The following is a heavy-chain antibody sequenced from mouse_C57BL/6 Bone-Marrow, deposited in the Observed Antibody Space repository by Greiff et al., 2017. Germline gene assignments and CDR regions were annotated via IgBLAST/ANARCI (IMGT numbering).Heavy chain of an antibody. J-gene: IGHJ3*01. CDR2: ISDGGSYT. CDR3: ARQVWTGTFAY. V-gene: IGHV5-4*01. D-gene: IGHD4-1*01. Sequence: EVQRVESGGGLVKPGGSLKLSCAASGFTFSSYAMSWVRQTPEKRLEWVATISDGGSYTYYPDNVKGRFTISRDNAKNNLYLRMSHLKSEDTAMYYCARQVWTGTFAYWGQGTLVTVSA. CDR1: GFTFSSYA.